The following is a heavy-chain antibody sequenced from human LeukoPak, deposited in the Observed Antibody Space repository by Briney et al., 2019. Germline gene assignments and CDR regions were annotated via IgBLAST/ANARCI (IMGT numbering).Heavy chain of an antibody. CDR3: ARVPLRFLEPFDN. CDR2: INHSGTT. D-gene: IGHD3-3*01. CDR1: GGSFNDNY. V-gene: IGHV4-34*01. Sequence: SETLSLTCAVYGGSFNDNYWSWIRQPPGKGLEWIGEINHSGTTNHNPSLKSRVTMSLDTSKNQLSLKLNSVTAADTAVYYCARVPLRFLEPFDNWGQGTLVTVPS. J-gene: IGHJ4*02.